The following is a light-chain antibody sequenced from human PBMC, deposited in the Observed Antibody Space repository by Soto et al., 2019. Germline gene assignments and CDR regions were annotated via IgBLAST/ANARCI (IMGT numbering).Light chain of an antibody. CDR2: GAS. J-gene: IGKJ5*01. V-gene: IGKV3-15*01. Sequence: EIVMTRSPATLSVSPGGRATLSCRASQSVDTNLAWYQQKPGQAPRLLIYGASTRATGIPARFSGSGSGTEFTLTISSLQSEDFAVYYCQQDNNWPLFGQGTRLEIK. CDR3: QQDNNWPL. CDR1: QSVDTN.